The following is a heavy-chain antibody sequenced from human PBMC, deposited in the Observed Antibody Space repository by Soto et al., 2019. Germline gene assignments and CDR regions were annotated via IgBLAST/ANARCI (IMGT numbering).Heavy chain of an antibody. J-gene: IGHJ4*02. D-gene: IGHD3-22*01. Sequence: LRLSCAASGFTFSSYAMSWVRQAPGKGLEWVSAISGSGGSTYYADSVKGRFTISRDNSKNTLYLQMNTLSAEDTAVYYCAKANTYYYDSSGYFFAYWGQGTLVTVSS. CDR3: AKANTYYYDSSGYFFAY. CDR2: ISGSGGST. V-gene: IGHV3-23*01. CDR1: GFTFSSYA.